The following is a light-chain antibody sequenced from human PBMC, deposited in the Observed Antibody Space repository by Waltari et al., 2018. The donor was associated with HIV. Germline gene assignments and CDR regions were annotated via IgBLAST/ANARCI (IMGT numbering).Light chain of an antibody. J-gene: IGKJ1*01. V-gene: IGKV3-15*01. CDR2: GAH. CDR3: QQYNAWPRT. CDR1: QSVSSN. Sequence: EIVLTQSPGTLSVSPGERATLSCRASQSVSSNLAWFQQKPGQAPRLVIYGAHTRATGIPDRFSGSGSGTEFTLTISSLQSEDFAVYYCQQYNAWPRTFGQETKVEIK.